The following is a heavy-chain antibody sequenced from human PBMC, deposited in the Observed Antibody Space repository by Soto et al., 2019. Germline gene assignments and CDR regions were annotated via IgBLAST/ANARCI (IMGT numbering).Heavy chain of an antibody. J-gene: IGHJ4*02. CDR1: GGSISSYY. CDR2: IYYSGST. CDR3: ARASSQGLWFGESNPFDY. Sequence: SETLSLTCTVSGGSISSYYWSWIRQPPGKGLEWIGYIYYSGSTNYNPSLKSRVTISVDTSKNQFSLKLSFVTAAETAVYYCARASSQGLWFGESNPFDYWGQGTLVTVSS. V-gene: IGHV4-59*01. D-gene: IGHD3-10*01.